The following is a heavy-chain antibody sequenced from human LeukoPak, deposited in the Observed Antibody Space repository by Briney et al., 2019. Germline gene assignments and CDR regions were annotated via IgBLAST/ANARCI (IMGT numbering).Heavy chain of an antibody. D-gene: IGHD3-3*02. CDR2: IYYSGST. V-gene: IGHV4-59*01. CDR3: TRDSSTFAGFFDN. Sequence: SETLSLTCTVSGGSINGYYWTWIRQPPGKGLEWIGYIYYSGSTNYNPSLKSRVTMSVDTSKNHFSLKLSSVTAADTAVYYCTRDSSTFAGFFDNWGQGTLVTVSS. CDR1: GGSINGYY. J-gene: IGHJ4*02.